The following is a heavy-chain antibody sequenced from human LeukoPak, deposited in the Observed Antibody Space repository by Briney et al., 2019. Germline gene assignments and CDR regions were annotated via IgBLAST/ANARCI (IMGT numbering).Heavy chain of an antibody. D-gene: IGHD6-13*01. CDR3: ARLIAAAATGFDY. CDR2: VSGSGGTT. J-gene: IGHJ4*02. Sequence: GGSLRLSCAASGFTFSSYSMNWVRQAPGKGLEWVSAVSGSGGTTYFADSVKGRFTISRDNSKNTLFLQMNSLRAEDTAVYYCARLIAAAATGFDYWGQGTLVTVSS. CDR1: GFTFSSYS. V-gene: IGHV3-23*01.